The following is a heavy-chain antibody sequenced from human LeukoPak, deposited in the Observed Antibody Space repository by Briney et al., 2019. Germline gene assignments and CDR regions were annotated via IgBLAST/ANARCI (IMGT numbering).Heavy chain of an antibody. CDR3: ARGHNSGWRNFDY. V-gene: IGHV4-4*07. J-gene: IGHJ4*02. D-gene: IGHD6-19*01. CDR2: VYPSGST. Sequence: SETLSLTCTVSGGSISSYYWNWIRQPAGKGLEWIGHVYPSGSTNSTPSLQSRVTMSVDTSKNQFSLKLTSVTAADTAVYVCARGHNSGWRNFDYWGQGTLVTVSS. CDR1: GGSISSYY.